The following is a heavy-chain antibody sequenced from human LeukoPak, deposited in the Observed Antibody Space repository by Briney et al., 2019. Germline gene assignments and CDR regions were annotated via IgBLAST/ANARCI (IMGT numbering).Heavy chain of an antibody. J-gene: IGHJ4*02. D-gene: IGHD2-2*01. Sequence: GGCLRLSCAASGFTFSSYAMTRVRQAPGKGLEWVSGISGSGGSTYYADSVKGRFTISRDNSKNTLYLQMNSLRAEDTAVYYCAKGDCSSTSCPLDYWGQGTLVTVSS. CDR1: GFTFSSYA. CDR2: ISGSGGST. V-gene: IGHV3-23*01. CDR3: AKGDCSSTSCPLDY.